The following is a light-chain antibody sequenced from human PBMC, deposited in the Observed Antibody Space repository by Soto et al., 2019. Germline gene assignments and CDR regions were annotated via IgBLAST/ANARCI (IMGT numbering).Light chain of an antibody. CDR1: QTINRW. V-gene: IGKV1-5*01. CDR3: QQYNALWYT. J-gene: IGKJ2*01. Sequence: DIQMTQSPATLSASLGDRVTITCRASQTINRWLAWYQQKPRKAPKLLIYDGSTLQSGVPSRFSGSGSGTESTLTISSLQPDDVATYYCQQYNALWYTFGQGTKV. CDR2: DGS.